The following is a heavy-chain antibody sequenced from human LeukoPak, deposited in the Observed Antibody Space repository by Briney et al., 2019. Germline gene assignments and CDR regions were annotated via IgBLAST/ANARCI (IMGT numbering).Heavy chain of an antibody. V-gene: IGHV3-11*01. Sequence: GGSLRLSCAASGFTFSDYYMSWIRQAPGKGLEWVSYISSSGSTIYYADSVKGRFTISRDNAKNSLYLQMNSLRAEDTAVYYCARDHEQWLLTYYYYYGMDVWGQGTTVTVSS. CDR3: ARDHEQWLLTYYYYYGMDV. CDR2: ISSSGSTI. D-gene: IGHD6-19*01. J-gene: IGHJ6*02. CDR1: GFTFSDYY.